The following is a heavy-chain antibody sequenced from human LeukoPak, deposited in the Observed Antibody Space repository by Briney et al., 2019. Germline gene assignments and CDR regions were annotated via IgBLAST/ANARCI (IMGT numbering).Heavy chain of an antibody. V-gene: IGHV3-15*01. Sequence: PGRSLRLSCAASGVTFSNFGMHWVCQAPRKGLEWVGRIKTKTDGGTTDYAAPVKGRFTILRDDSKNTLYLQINSLKTEDTAVYYCTTDSNGGLDYWGQGTLVTVSS. D-gene: IGHD3-16*01. CDR2: IKTKTDGGTT. CDR3: TTDSNGGLDY. CDR1: GVTFSNFG. J-gene: IGHJ4*02.